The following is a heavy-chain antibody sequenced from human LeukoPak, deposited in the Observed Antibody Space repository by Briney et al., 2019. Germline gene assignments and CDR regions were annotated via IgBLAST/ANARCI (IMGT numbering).Heavy chain of an antibody. CDR3: ASPPAGWLRFGAHYYYGMDV. Sequence: SVNVSCKASGGTFSSYAISWVRQAPGQGLEWMGGIIPIFGTANYAQKFQGRVTITADESTSTAYMELSSLRSEDTAVYYCASPPAGWLRFGAHYYYGMDVWGQGTTVTVSS. V-gene: IGHV1-69*13. J-gene: IGHJ6*02. D-gene: IGHD5-12*01. CDR1: GGTFSSYA. CDR2: IIPIFGTA.